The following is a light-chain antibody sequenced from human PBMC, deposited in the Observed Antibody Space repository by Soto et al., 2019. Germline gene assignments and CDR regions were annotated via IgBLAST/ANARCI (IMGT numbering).Light chain of an antibody. Sequence: DIQMTQSPSTLSASVGDRVTITCRASQSISSWLAWYQQKPGKAPKLLIYDASRLESGVPSRFSGSGSGTEFTLTISSLQPDDFATYYCQHYNSGTFGQGTKVEIK. V-gene: IGKV1-5*01. CDR2: DAS. CDR1: QSISSW. CDR3: QHYNSGT. J-gene: IGKJ1*01.